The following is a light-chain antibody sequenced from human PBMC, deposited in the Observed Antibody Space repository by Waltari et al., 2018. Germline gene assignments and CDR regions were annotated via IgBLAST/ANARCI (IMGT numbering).Light chain of an antibody. Sequence: DIVMTQSPDSLVVSVGERATINCKSSRNLLYSPNNKDFLAWYQQKPGQPPKLLISWASTRESGVPNRFTGSGSGTDFSLTSSSLHAEDVAVYYCQQYYDTPYTFGQGTKLEIK. CDR2: WAS. CDR3: QQYYDTPYT. V-gene: IGKV4-1*01. J-gene: IGKJ2*01. CDR1: RNLLYSPNNKDF.